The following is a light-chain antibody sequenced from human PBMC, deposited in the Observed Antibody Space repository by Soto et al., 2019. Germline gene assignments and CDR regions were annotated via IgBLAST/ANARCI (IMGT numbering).Light chain of an antibody. Sequence: QSVLTQPASVSGSPGQSITISCTGTSGDIGSYNRVSWYQQHPGKAPKLIIYEVTDRPLGVSNRFSGSKSGNTASLTISGLQAEDEAEYYCSSYTNINTRACVFGTGTKVTV. CDR1: SGDIGSYNR. V-gene: IGLV2-14*01. CDR3: SSYTNINTRACV. CDR2: EVT. J-gene: IGLJ1*01.